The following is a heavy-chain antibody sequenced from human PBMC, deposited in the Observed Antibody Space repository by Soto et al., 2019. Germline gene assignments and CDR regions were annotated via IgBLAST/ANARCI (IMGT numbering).Heavy chain of an antibody. Sequence: EVQLVQSGAEVKKPGESLKISCKGSGYSFTSYWIGWVRQMPGKGLEWMGIIYPGDSDTRYSPSFQGQVTISADKSISTAYLQWSSLKASDTAMYYCASLFTPVDTAMVGAGGFWKYWGQGTLVTVSS. D-gene: IGHD5-18*01. V-gene: IGHV5-51*03. CDR1: GYSFTSYW. CDR3: ASLFTPVDTAMVGAGGFWKY. CDR2: IYPGDSDT. J-gene: IGHJ4*02.